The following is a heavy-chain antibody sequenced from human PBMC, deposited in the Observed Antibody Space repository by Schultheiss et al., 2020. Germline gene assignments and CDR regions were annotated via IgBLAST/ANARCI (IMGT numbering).Heavy chain of an antibody. CDR1: GYTFTGYY. CDR2: MNPNSGNT. V-gene: IGHV1-2*02. Sequence: ASVKVSCKASGYTFTGYYMHWVRQAPGQGLEWMGWMNPNSGNTGYAQKFQGRVTMTRDTSISTAYMELSRLSSDDTAVYYCASQRGSLAPLDYWGQGTLVTVSS. CDR3: ASQRGSLAPLDY. J-gene: IGHJ4*02.